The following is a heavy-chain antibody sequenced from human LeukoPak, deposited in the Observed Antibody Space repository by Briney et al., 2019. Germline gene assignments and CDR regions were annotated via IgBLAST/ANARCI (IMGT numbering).Heavy chain of an antibody. CDR1: GYTFTSYG. D-gene: IGHD2-15*01. J-gene: IGHJ5*02. CDR3: ARDGAYCSGGSCRAYNWFDP. V-gene: IGHV1-18*01. Sequence: ASVKVSCKASGYTFTSYGISWVRQAPGQGLEWMGWISAYNGNTNYAHKLQGRVTMTTDTSTSTAYMELRSLRADDTAVYYCARDGAYCSGGSCRAYNWFDPWGQGTRVTVSS. CDR2: ISAYNGNT.